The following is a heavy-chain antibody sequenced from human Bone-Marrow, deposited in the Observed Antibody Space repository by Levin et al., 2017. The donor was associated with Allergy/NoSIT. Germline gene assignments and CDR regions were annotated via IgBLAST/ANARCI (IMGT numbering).Heavy chain of an antibody. CDR2: ISYDGSNK. CDR1: GFTFSSYA. CDR3: ARATRQWLVQDNWFDP. Sequence: GGSLRLSCAASGFTFSSYAMHWVRQAPGKGLEWVAVISYDGSNKYYADSVKGRFTISRDNSKNTLYLQMNSLRAEDTAVYYCARATRQWLVQDNWFDPWGQGTLVTVSS. D-gene: IGHD6-19*01. J-gene: IGHJ5*02. V-gene: IGHV3-30-3*01.